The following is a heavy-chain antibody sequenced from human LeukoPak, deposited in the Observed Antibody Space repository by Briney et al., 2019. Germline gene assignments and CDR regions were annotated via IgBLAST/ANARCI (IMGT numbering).Heavy chain of an antibody. D-gene: IGHD4-17*01. CDR3: ARLAVTTGRGFDP. CDR1: GGSFSGYY. CDR2: INHSGST. Sequence: PSETLSLTCAVYGGSFSGYYWSWIRQPPGKGLEWIGEINHSGSTNYNPSLKSRVTISVDTSKNQFSLKLSSVTAADTAVYYCARLAVTTGRGFDPWGQGTLVTVSS. V-gene: IGHV4-34*01. J-gene: IGHJ5*02.